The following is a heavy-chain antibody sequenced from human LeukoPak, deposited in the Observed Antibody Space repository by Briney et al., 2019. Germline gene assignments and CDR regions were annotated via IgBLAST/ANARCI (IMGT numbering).Heavy chain of an antibody. V-gene: IGHV4-59*08. Sequence: SETLSLTCTVSGGSISSYYWSWIRQPPGKGLEWNGYIYYSGSTNYNPSLKSRVTISVDTSKNQFSLKLSSVTAADTAVYYCASYGRGPARLFDYWGQGTLVTVSS. D-gene: IGHD2-2*01. CDR2: IYYSGST. J-gene: IGHJ4*02. CDR1: GGSISSYY. CDR3: ASYGRGPARLFDY.